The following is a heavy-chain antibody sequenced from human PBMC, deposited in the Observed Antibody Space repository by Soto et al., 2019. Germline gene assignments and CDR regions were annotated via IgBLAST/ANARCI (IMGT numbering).Heavy chain of an antibody. V-gene: IGHV5-10-1*01. CDR2: IDPSDSQT. D-gene: IGHD3-22*01. CDR1: GYSFAGYW. Sequence: ESLKISCKGSGYSFAGYWITWVRQKPGKGLEWMGRIDPSDSQTYYSPSFRGHVTISATKSITTVFLQRSSLRASDTAMYYCARQIYDSDTGPNFQYYFDSWGQGTPVTVSS. CDR3: ARQIYDSDTGPNFQYYFDS. J-gene: IGHJ4*02.